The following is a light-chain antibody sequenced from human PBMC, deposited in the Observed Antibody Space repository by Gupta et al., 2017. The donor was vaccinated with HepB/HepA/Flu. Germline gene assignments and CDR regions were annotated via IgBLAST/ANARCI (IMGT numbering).Light chain of an antibody. CDR1: QSISSY. J-gene: IGKJ2*01. CDR3: QQSYSTPMYT. V-gene: IGKV1-39*01. CDR2: AAS. Sequence: IXMTXXXXXLXASVXDRVTITCRASQSISSYLNWYQQKPGKAPKLLIYAASSLQSGVPSRFSGSGSGTDFTLTISSLQPEDFATYYCQQSYSTPMYTFGQGTKLEIK.